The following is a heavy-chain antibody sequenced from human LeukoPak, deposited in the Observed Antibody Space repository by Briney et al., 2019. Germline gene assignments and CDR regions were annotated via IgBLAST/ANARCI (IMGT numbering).Heavy chain of an antibody. V-gene: IGHV4-34*01. D-gene: IGHD2-8*01. Sequence: PSETLSLTCAVYGGSFSGYYRSWIRQPPGKGLEWIGEINHSGSTNYNPSLKSRVTISVDTSKNQFSLKLSSVTAADTAVYYCARLDCTNGVCYRVHYYYMDVWGKGTTVTVSS. CDR2: INHSGST. CDR1: GGSFSGYY. CDR3: ARLDCTNGVCYRVHYYYMDV. J-gene: IGHJ6*03.